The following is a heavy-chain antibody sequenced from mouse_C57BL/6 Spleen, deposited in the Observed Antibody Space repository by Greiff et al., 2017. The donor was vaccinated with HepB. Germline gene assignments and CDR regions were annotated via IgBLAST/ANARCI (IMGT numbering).Heavy chain of an antibody. CDR1: GFTFSSYA. CDR2: ISSGGDYI. V-gene: IGHV5-9-1*02. D-gene: IGHD2-2*01. J-gene: IGHJ3*01. Sequence: EVKLMESGEGLVKPGGSLKLSCAASGFTFSSYAMSWVRQTPEKRLEWVAYISSGGDYIYYADTVKGRFTISRDNARNTLYLQMSSLKSEDTAMYYCTRGEGLPFAYWGQGTLVTVSA. CDR3: TRGEGLPFAY.